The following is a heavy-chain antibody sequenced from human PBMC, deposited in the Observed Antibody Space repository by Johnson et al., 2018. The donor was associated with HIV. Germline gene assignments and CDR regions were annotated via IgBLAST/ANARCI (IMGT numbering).Heavy chain of an antibody. V-gene: IGHV3-66*02. D-gene: IGHD3-22*01. CDR1: GFTVSSSY. CDR2: IYSSGTT. CDR3: AKANYYVYAFDI. J-gene: IGHJ3*02. Sequence: VQLVESGGGLVQPGGSLRLSCVVSGFTVSSSYLTWVRQAPGKGLEWVSLIYSSGTTDYADSVKGRFTISRDNSKNTLYLHMNSLRVEDTAVYYCAKANYYVYAFDIWGQGTMVTVSS.